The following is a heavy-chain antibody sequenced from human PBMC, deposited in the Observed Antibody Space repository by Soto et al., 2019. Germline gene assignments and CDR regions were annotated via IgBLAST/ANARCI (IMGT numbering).Heavy chain of an antibody. Sequence: QVQLVQSGAEVKKPGASVKVSCKASGYTFTSYDINWVRQATGQGLEWMGWMNPNSGNTGYAQKFQGRVTMTRNTSISTAYRELSSLRSEDTAVYYCARFDFWSGYYFTRDYYYGMDVWGQGTTVTVSS. D-gene: IGHD3-3*01. V-gene: IGHV1-8*01. J-gene: IGHJ6*02. CDR1: GYTFTSYD. CDR2: MNPNSGNT. CDR3: ARFDFWSGYYFTRDYYYGMDV.